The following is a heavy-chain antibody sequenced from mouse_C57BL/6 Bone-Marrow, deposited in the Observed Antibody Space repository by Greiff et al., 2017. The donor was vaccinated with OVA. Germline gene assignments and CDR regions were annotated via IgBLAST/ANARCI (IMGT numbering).Heavy chain of an antibody. CDR3: ARSDGDGPHWYFEG. D-gene: IGHD3-3*01. Sequence: QVQLQQPGAELVKPGASVTLSCTASGYTFTRYWMHWVKQRPGRGLEWIGRIDPTRGGTTYHEKFKSKATLTVDQPSSTAYMQLSSLTAEDAAVYYCARSDGDGPHWYFEGWGTGTTVTVSS. J-gene: IGHJ1*03. V-gene: IGHV1-72*01. CDR1: GYTFTRYW. CDR2: IDPTRGGT.